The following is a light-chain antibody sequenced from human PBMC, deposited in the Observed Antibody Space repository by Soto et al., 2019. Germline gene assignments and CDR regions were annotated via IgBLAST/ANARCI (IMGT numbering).Light chain of an antibody. CDR1: QSVSSN. CDR3: QQYNNWPPIT. CDR2: GAS. Sequence: EIVMTQSPATLSLSPGERATLSCSASQSVSSNLAWYQQKPGQAPRLLIYGASTRATGIPARSSGSGSGTEFTLTISSLQSEDFALYYCQQYNNWPPITFGQGTRLENK. V-gene: IGKV3-15*01. J-gene: IGKJ5*01.